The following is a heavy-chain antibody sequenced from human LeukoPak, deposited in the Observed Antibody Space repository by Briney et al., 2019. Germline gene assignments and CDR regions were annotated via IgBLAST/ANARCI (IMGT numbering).Heavy chain of an antibody. CDR2: ISYDGSNK. D-gene: IGHD2-2*01. V-gene: IGHV3-30*03. CDR1: GFTFSSYG. J-gene: IGHJ4*02. Sequence: GRSLRLSCAASGFTFSSYGMHWVRQAPGKGLEWVAVISYDGSNKYYADSVKGRFTISRDNAKNSLYLQMNSLRAEDTAVYYCARDPLECSSTSCYPGYWGQGTLVTVSS. CDR3: ARDPLECSSTSCYPGY.